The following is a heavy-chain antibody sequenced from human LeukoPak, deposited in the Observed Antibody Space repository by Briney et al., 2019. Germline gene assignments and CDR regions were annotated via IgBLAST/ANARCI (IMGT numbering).Heavy chain of an antibody. CDR2: IT. CDR1: RFTFSNYA. D-gene: IGHD4-17*01. Sequence: GGSLRLSCAASRFTFSNYAMSWVRQAPGKGLEWVSSITYYADSVKGRFTISRDNSKNTLYLQMNSLRAEDTAVYYCARGPPVYGDYAYFQHWGQGTLVTVSS. CDR3: ARGPPVYGDYAYFQH. V-gene: IGHV3-NL1*01. J-gene: IGHJ1*01.